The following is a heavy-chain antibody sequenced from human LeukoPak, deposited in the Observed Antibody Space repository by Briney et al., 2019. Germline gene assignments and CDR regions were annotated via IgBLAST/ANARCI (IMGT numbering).Heavy chain of an antibody. D-gene: IGHD6-13*01. CDR1: GFTFSSYG. CDR3: ARDYESSSWADY. J-gene: IGHJ4*02. CDR2: IWYDGSNK. V-gene: IGHV3-33*01. Sequence: GGSLRLSCAAYGFTFSSYGMHWVRQAPGKGLEWVAVIWYDGSNKYYADSVKGRFTISRDNSKNTLYLQMNSLRAEDTAVYYCARDYESSSWADYWGQGTLVTVSS.